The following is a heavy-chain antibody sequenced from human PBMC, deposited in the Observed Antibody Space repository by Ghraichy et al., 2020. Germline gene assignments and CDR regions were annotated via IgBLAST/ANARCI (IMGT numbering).Heavy chain of an antibody. CDR3: AKDLWPGLDTVTTRYYYYMDV. CDR2: ISGSGGST. V-gene: IGHV3-23*01. CDR1: GFTFSSYA. Sequence: GESLNISCAASGFTFSSYAMSWVRQAPGKGLEWVSAISGSGGSTYYADSVKGRFTISRDNSKNTLYLQMNSLRAEDTAVYYCAKDLWPGLDTVTTRYYYYMDVWGKGTTVTVSS. J-gene: IGHJ6*03. D-gene: IGHD4-11*01.